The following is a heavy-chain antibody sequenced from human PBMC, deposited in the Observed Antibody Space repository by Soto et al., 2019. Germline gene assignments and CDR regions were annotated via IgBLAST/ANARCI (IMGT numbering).Heavy chain of an antibody. CDR2: MNPNSGNT. CDR1: GYTFTSYD. D-gene: IGHD3-9*01. CDR3: ASADYDILTGYYWSYGMDV. J-gene: IGHJ6*04. Sequence: ASVKISCKASGYTFTSYDINWVRQATGQGLEWMGWMNPNSGNTGYAQKFQGRVTMTRNTSISTAYMELSSLRSEDTAVYYCASADYDILTGYYWSYGMDVWGEGTTVTVSS. V-gene: IGHV1-8*01.